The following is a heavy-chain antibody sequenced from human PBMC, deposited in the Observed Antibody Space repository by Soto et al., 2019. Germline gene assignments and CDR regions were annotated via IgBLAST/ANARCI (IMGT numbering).Heavy chain of an antibody. Sequence: EVQLLESGGGLVQPGGSLRLSCAASGFTFSSYAMSWVRQAPGKGLEWVSAISGSGGSTYYADSVKGRFTISRDNSKNTLYLQMSSLRAEDTAVYYCAKAAGDDYGDYVVVYFDYWGQGTLVTVSS. CDR2: ISGSGGST. D-gene: IGHD4-17*01. CDR3: AKAAGDDYGDYVVVYFDY. V-gene: IGHV3-23*01. CDR1: GFTFSSYA. J-gene: IGHJ4*02.